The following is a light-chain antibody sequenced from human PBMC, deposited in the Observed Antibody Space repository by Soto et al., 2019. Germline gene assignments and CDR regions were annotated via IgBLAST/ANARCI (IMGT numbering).Light chain of an antibody. J-gene: IGKJ3*01. CDR3: QQSYSTPFT. V-gene: IGKV1-39*01. Sequence: DIQMTQSPSSLSASVGDRVTITCRASQSISSYLNWYQQKPGKAPKLLIYAASSLQSGVPSRFSGSGSGTDFTLTTSSLHPEDFATYYCQQSYSTPFTFGPGTTVDI. CDR2: AAS. CDR1: QSISSY.